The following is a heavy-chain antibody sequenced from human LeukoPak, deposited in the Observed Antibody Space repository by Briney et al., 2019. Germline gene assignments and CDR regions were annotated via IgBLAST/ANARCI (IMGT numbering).Heavy chain of an antibody. CDR1: GGSISSYY. D-gene: IGHD5-18*01. CDR2: IYYSGST. J-gene: IGHJ5*02. V-gene: IGHV4-59*01. Sequence: SETLSLTCTVSGGSISSYYWSWIRQTPGKGLEWIGYIYYSGSTNYNPSLKSRVTISVDTSKNQFSLKLSSVTAADTAVYYCARTLGEGYSYGYGWFDPWGQGTLVTVSS. CDR3: ARTLGEGYSYGYGWFDP.